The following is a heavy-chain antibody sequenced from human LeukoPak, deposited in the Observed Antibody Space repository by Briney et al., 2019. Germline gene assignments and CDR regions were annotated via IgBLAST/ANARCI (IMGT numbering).Heavy chain of an antibody. CDR1: GGSISSYY. D-gene: IGHD2-2*01. Sequence: PSETLSLTCTVSGGSISSYYWSWIRQPAGKGLEWIGRIYTSGSTNYNPSLKSRVTMSVDTSKNQFSLKLSSVTAADTAVYYCARDAYCSSTSCCRTDAFDIWGQGTMVTVSS. J-gene: IGHJ3*02. V-gene: IGHV4-4*07. CDR2: IYTSGST. CDR3: ARDAYCSSTSCCRTDAFDI.